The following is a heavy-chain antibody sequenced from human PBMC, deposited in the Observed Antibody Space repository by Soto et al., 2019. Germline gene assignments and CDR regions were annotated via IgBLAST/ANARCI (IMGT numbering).Heavy chain of an antibody. Sequence: QVQLVESGGGVVQPGRSLRLSCAASGFTFSSYGMHWVRQAPGKGLEWVAVIWYDGSNKYYADSVKGRFTISRDNSKNTLYLQMNSLRAEDTAVYYCARDGDSSSSTDYSYYGMDVWGQGTTVTVSS. J-gene: IGHJ6*02. D-gene: IGHD6-13*01. CDR1: GFTFSSYG. CDR3: ARDGDSSSSTDYSYYGMDV. CDR2: IWYDGSNK. V-gene: IGHV3-33*01.